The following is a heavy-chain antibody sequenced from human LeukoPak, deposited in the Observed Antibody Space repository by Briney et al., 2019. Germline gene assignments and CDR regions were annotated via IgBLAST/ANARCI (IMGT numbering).Heavy chain of an antibody. Sequence: GGSLRLSCAASGFIFSSFAMSWVRQAPGKGLEWVSSIRGSDGTTYYADSVKGRFTVSRDNSKYMPYLQINSLRVEDTAVYYCAKVGSDWSLLDYWGQGTLVTVSS. J-gene: IGHJ4*02. CDR2: IRGSDGTT. CDR1: GFIFSSFA. CDR3: AKVGSDWSLLDY. D-gene: IGHD3-9*01. V-gene: IGHV3-23*01.